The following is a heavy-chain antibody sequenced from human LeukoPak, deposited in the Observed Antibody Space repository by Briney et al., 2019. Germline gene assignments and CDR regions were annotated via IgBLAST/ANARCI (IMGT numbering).Heavy chain of an antibody. CDR1: GFTVSSNY. Sequence: SGGSLRLSCAASGFTVSSNYMSWVRQAPGKGLEWVSVIYSGSSTYYADSVKGRFTISRDNSKNTLYLQMNSLRAEDTAVYYCARAAYGDYENWGQGTLVTVSS. J-gene: IGHJ4*02. CDR3: ARAAYGDYEN. D-gene: IGHD4-17*01. CDR2: IYSGSST. V-gene: IGHV3-66*01.